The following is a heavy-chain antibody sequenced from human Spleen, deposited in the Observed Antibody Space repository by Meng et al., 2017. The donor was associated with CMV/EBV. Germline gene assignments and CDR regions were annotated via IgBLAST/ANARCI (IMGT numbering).Heavy chain of an antibody. J-gene: IGHJ4*02. D-gene: IGHD3-22*01. Sequence: FTLSGETMNWVSQAPGKGLEWVSSISSSSNYMYYADSVKGRFTVSRDNARNSLYLQVDSLRAEDTAVYYCASDLKTYYHDSSGSSFDYWGQGTLVTVSS. CDR3: ASDLKTYYHDSSGSSFDY. CDR1: FTLSGET. V-gene: IGHV3-21*01. CDR2: ISSSSNYM.